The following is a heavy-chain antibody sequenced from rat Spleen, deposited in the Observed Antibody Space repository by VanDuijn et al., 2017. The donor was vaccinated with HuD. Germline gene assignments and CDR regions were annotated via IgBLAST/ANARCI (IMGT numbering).Heavy chain of an antibody. CDR3: ATDLMYTTVYGHYFDY. CDR1: GFTFSDYA. J-gene: IGHJ2*01. D-gene: IGHD1-6*01. V-gene: IGHV5S10*01. CDR2: IIYDGSST. Sequence: EVQLVESGGGLVQPGNSLKLSCAASGFTFSDYAMAWVRQSPKKGLEWVATIIYDGSSTYYRDSVKGRFTISRDNAKSTLYLQMDSLRSEDTATYYCATDLMYTTVYGHYFDYWGQGVMVTVSS.